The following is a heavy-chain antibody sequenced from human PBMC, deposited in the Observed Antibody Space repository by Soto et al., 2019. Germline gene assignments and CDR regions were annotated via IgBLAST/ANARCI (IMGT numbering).Heavy chain of an antibody. D-gene: IGHD6-19*01. J-gene: IGHJ6*02. Sequence: PGGSLRLSCAASGFTVSSNYMSWVRQAPGKGLEWVSVIYSGGSTYYADSVKGRFTISRDNSKNTLYLQMNSLRAEDTAVYYCARDPGYSSGRYYQNYYDMDVWGQGTTVTVSS. CDR3: ARDPGYSSGRYYQNYYDMDV. CDR1: GFTVSSNY. V-gene: IGHV3-53*01. CDR2: IYSGGST.